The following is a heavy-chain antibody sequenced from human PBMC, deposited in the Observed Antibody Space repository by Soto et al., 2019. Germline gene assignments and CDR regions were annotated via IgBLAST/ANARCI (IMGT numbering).Heavy chain of an antibody. J-gene: IGHJ4*02. V-gene: IGHV1-46*03. CDR2: INPSGGST. Sequence: ASVKVSCKASGYTFTRYYMHWVRQAPGQGLEWMGIINPSGGSTSYAQKFQGRVTMTRDTSTSTVYTELSSLRSEDMAVYYCARDFVVVPSAWYYFDYWGQGTLVTVSS. D-gene: IGHD2-2*01. CDR1: GYTFTRYY. CDR3: ARDFVVVPSAWYYFDY.